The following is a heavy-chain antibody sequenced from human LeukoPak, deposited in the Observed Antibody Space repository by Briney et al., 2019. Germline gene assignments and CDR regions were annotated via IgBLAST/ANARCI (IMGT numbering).Heavy chain of an antibody. D-gene: IGHD7-27*01. Sequence: GGSLRLSCAASGFTFSNYAMSWVRQAPGKGLEWVSAFSDSSGSTQYADSVEGRFTISRDNSKNTLYLQMNSLRAEDTAVYYCAKDDLSQLGSDAFDIWGQGTMVTVSS. V-gene: IGHV3-23*01. CDR2: FSDSSGST. CDR3: AKDDLSQLGSDAFDI. CDR1: GFTFSNYA. J-gene: IGHJ3*02.